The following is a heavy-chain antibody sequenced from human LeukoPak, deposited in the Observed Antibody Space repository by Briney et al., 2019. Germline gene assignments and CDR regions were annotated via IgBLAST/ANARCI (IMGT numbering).Heavy chain of an antibody. CDR1: GYSFTSYW. D-gene: IGHD2-15*01. V-gene: IGHV5-51*01. CDR2: IYPGDSDT. CDR3: ARQVDVRYCSGGSCSTSSYYYGMDV. J-gene: IGHJ6*02. Sequence: GESPKISCKGSGYSFTSYWIGWVRQMPGKGLEWMGIIYPGDSDTRYSPSFQGQVTISADKSISTAYLQWSSLKASDTAMYYCARQVDVRYCSGGSCSTSSYYYGMDVWGQGTTVTVSS.